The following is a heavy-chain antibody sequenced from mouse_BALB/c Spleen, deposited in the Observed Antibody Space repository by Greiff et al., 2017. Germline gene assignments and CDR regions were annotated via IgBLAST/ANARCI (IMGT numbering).Heavy chain of an antibody. V-gene: IGHV5-9*03. CDR2: ISSGGGNT. Sequence: EVQGVESGGGLVKPGGSLKLSCAASGFTFSSYTMSWVRQTPEKRLEWVATISSGGGNTYYPDSVKGRFTISRDNAKNNLYLQMSSLRSEDTALYYCARSGGNYEDAMDYWGQGTSVTVSS. CDR1: GFTFSSYT. D-gene: IGHD2-1*01. J-gene: IGHJ4*01. CDR3: ARSGGNYEDAMDY.